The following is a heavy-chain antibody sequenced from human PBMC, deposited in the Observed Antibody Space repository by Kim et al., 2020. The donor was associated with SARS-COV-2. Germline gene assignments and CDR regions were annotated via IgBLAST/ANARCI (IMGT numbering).Heavy chain of an antibody. J-gene: IGHJ4*02. CDR3: AKETSIAVAGPEFDY. Sequence: GGSLRLSCAASGFTFSSYAMSWVRQAPGEGLEWVSAISGSGGSTYYADSVKGRFTISRDNSKNTLYLQMNSLRAEDTAVYYCAKETSIAVAGPEFDYWGQGTLVTVSS. D-gene: IGHD6-19*01. V-gene: IGHV3-23*01. CDR2: ISGSGGST. CDR1: GFTFSSYA.